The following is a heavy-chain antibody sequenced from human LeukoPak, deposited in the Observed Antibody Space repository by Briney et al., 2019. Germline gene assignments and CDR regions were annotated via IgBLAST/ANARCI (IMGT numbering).Heavy chain of an antibody. J-gene: IGHJ4*02. CDR2: ISSSSSYI. CDR1: GFTFISSW. CDR3: ARDGFGTGTNSFDY. V-gene: IGHV3-21*01. Sequence: GGSLRLSCAASGFTFISSWMTWVRQAPGKGLEWVSSISSSSSYIYYADSVKGRFTISRDNAKNSLYLQMNSLRAEDTAVYYCARDGFGTGTNSFDYWGQGTLVTVSS. D-gene: IGHD1-7*01.